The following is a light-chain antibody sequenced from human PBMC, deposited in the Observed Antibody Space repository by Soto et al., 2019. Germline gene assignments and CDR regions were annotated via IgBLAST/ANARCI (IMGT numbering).Light chain of an antibody. CDR3: SSYTSSGTLV. CDR1: NNALGGYNY. J-gene: IGLJ1*01. V-gene: IGLV2-14*01. Sequence: HSVLTPPSPVSWSPGQSITVSFPGANNALGGYNYVSWYQHHPGKAPKLMIYEVSNRPSGVSNRFSGSKSGNTASLAISGLQAEDEADYYCSSYTSSGTLVFGTGTKVTVL. CDR2: EVS.